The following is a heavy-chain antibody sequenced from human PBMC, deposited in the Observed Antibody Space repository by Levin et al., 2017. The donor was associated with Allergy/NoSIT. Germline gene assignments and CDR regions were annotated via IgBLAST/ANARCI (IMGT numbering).Heavy chain of an antibody. J-gene: IGHJ4*02. CDR3: ARDANDYGDYVGDY. CDR1: GFTFSSYG. D-gene: IGHD4-17*01. CDR2: IWYDGSNK. V-gene: IGHV3-33*01. Sequence: VGSLRLSCAASGFTFSSYGMHWVRQAPGKGLEWVAVIWYDGSNKYYADSVKGRFTISRDNSKNTLYLQMNSLRAEDTAGYYCARDANDYGDYVGDYWGQGTLVTVSS.